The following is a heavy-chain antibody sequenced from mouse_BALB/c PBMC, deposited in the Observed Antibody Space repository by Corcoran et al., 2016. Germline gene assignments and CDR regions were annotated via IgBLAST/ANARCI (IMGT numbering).Heavy chain of an antibody. Sequence: QIQLVQSGPELKKPGETVKISCKASGYTFTNYGMNWVKQAPGKGLKWMGWINTYTGEPTYADDFKGRFAFSLETSASTAYLQINNLKNEDTATYCCAKSWAARATWAMDYWGQGTSVTVSS. V-gene: IGHV9-3-1*01. CDR1: GYTFTNYG. CDR2: INTYTGEP. D-gene: IGHD3-1*01. CDR3: AKSWAARATWAMDY. J-gene: IGHJ4*01.